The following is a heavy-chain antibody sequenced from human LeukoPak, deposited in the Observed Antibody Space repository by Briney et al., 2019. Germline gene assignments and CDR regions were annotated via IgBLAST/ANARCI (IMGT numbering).Heavy chain of an antibody. J-gene: IGHJ4*02. CDR3: ARNSGYYPPFFDY. CDR2: IYTSGST. Sequence: SETLSLTCTVSGGPISSYYWSWIWQPAGKGLEWIGRIYTSGSTNYNPSLKSRVTMSVDTSKNQFSLKLSSVTAADTAVYYCARNSGYYPPFFDYWGQGTLVTVSS. D-gene: IGHD3-22*01. V-gene: IGHV4-4*07. CDR1: GGPISSYY.